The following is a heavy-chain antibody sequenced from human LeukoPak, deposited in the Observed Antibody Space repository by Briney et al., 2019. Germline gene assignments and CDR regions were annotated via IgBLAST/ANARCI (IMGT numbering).Heavy chain of an antibody. V-gene: IGHV3-53*04. CDR2: IYSGGST. CDR3: ARDLRYCSSTSCPYYYYYGMDV. Sequence: GGSLRLSCAASGFTVSSNYMSWVRQAPGKGLEWVSVIYSGGSTYYADSVKGRFTNSRHNSKNTLYLQMNSLRAEDTAVYYCARDLRYCSSTSCPYYYYYGMDVWGQGTTVTVSS. CDR1: GFTVSSNY. D-gene: IGHD2-2*01. J-gene: IGHJ6*02.